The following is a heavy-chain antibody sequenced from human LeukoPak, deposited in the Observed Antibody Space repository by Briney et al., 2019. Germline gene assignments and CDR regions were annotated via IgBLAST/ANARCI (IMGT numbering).Heavy chain of an antibody. V-gene: IGHV3-33*01. Sequence: GRSLRLSWAASGFTFSSYGMHWVRQAPAKGLEWVAVIWYDGSNKYYADSVKGRFTISRDNSKNTLYLQMNSLRAEDTAVYYCARARVRDFYYFDYWGQGTLVTVSS. J-gene: IGHJ4*02. CDR2: IWYDGSNK. CDR3: ARARVRDFYYFDY. CDR1: GFTFSSYG. D-gene: IGHD3-10*01.